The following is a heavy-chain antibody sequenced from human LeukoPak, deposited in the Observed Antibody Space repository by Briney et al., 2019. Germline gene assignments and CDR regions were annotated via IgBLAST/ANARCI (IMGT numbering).Heavy chain of an antibody. CDR3: ARACGGDCYGGFDY. CDR1: GGTFSIYA. CDR2: IIPIFGTA. D-gene: IGHD2-21*02. J-gene: IGHJ4*02. V-gene: IGHV1-69*05. Sequence: ASVKVSCKASGGTFSIYAISWVRQAPGQGLEWMGRIIPIFGTANYAQKFQGRVTITTDESTSTAYMELSSLRSEDTAVYYCARACGGDCYGGFDYWGQGTLVTVSS.